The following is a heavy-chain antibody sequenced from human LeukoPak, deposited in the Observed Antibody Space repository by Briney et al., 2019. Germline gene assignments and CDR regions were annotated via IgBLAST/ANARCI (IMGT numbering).Heavy chain of an antibody. CDR1: GFPFSSYA. Sequence: GGSLRLSCAASGFPFSSYAMSWVRQAPGKGLEWVSAISGSGGSTYYADSVKGRFTISRDNSKNTLYLQMNSLRAEDTAVYYCAKLPENTAMVTPDYWGQGTLVTVSS. D-gene: IGHD5-18*01. J-gene: IGHJ4*02. V-gene: IGHV3-23*01. CDR3: AKLPENTAMVTPDY. CDR2: ISGSGGST.